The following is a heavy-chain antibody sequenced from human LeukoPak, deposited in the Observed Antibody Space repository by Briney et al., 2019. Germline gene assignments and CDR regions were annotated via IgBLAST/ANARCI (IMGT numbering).Heavy chain of an antibody. Sequence: PSETLSLTCTVSGGSISSGSHYWSWIRQPAGKGLEWIGRIYTSGSTNYNPPLKSRVTISVDTSKNQFSLKLSSVTAADTAVYYCARGRKDDFWSGYYQFDYWGQGTLVTVSS. V-gene: IGHV4-61*02. CDR2: IYTSGST. J-gene: IGHJ4*02. D-gene: IGHD3-3*01. CDR1: GGSISSGSHY. CDR3: ARGRKDDFWSGYYQFDY.